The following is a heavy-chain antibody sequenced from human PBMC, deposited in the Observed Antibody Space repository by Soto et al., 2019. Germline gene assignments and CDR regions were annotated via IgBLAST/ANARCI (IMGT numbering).Heavy chain of an antibody. Sequence: PSETLSLTCTVSGGSISSSSYYWGWIRQPPGKGLEWIGSIYYSGSTYYNPSLKSRVTISVDTSKNQFSLKLSPVTAADTAVYYCARTRKEQWHYYYYGMDVWGQGTTVTVSS. CDR1: GGSISSSSYY. CDR3: ARTRKEQWHYYYYGMDV. J-gene: IGHJ6*02. CDR2: IYYSGST. D-gene: IGHD6-19*01. V-gene: IGHV4-39*01.